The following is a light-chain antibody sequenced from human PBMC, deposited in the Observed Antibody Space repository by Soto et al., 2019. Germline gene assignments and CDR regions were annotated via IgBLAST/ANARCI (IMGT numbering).Light chain of an antibody. CDR3: SSYTSSSTVV. J-gene: IGLJ2*01. V-gene: IGLV2-14*01. CDR1: SSDVGGYNY. Sequence: QSALTQPASVSGSPGQSITISCTGTSSDVGGYNYVSWYQQHPGKAPKLMIYDVSNRPSGVSNRFSCSKSGNTASLTISGLQAEDEADYYCSSYTSSSTVVFGGGTKVTGL. CDR2: DVS.